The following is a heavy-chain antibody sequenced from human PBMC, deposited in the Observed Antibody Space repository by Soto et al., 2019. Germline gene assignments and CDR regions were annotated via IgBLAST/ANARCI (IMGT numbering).Heavy chain of an antibody. CDR1: GYTFSNYA. J-gene: IGHJ6*02. V-gene: IGHV1-18*04. CDR3: ARSELERGEVGYYGTDV. Sequence: QVQLVQSGADLKKPGASVQVSCKTSGYTFSNYAINWVRQAPGQGLEWMGWISSYNSYNGDTKYARMLQDRLSMTIDTSTATAYMELRSLRSDDTAVYYCARSELERGEVGYYGTDVWGQGTTVTVSS. D-gene: IGHD3-16*01. CDR2: ISSYNSYNGDT.